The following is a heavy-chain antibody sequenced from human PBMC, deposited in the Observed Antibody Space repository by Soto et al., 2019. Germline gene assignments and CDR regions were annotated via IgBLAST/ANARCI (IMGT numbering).Heavy chain of an antibody. Sequence: SETLSLTCTASGGSVSSDNYYWSWIRQPPGKGLEWIGYIFYTGTTNYNPSLKSRVTISLDTSKNQFSLKLSSVTAADTAVYYCASRNGGDYWGQGTLVTVSS. J-gene: IGHJ4*02. D-gene: IGHD3-10*01. V-gene: IGHV4-61*01. CDR3: ASRNGGDY. CDR2: IFYTGTT. CDR1: GGSVSSDNYY.